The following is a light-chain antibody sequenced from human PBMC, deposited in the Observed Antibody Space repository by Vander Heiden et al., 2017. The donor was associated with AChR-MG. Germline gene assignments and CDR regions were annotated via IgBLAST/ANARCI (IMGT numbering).Light chain of an antibody. CDR1: SSDDGCCYH. CDR3: CSYAGIYTYV. J-gene: IGLJ1*01. CDR2: DVS. Sequence: QSALPQPRSVSGSPGQSVTISCTATSSDDGCCYHVSSYQQHPGKAPRLMTYDVSKRPSGVPDHLSGSKSGNTASLTISGLQAEDEADYYCCSYAGIYTYVFGTGTKVTVL. V-gene: IGLV2-11*01.